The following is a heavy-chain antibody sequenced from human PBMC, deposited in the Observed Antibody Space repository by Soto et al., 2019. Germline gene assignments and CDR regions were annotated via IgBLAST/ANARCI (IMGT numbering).Heavy chain of an antibody. CDR3: ARDLLGSAGHFDY. V-gene: IGHV3-33*01. CDR2: IWSDGSNR. J-gene: IGHJ4*02. CDR1: GFVFSSFG. Sequence: GGSLRLSCAASGFVFSSFGMHWVRQAPGKGLEWVTMIWSDGSNRYYADSVQGRFTISRDNSRNTVYLQMNSLRAEDTAVYYCARDLLGSAGHFDYWAQGTLFPFSP. D-gene: IGHD6-13*01.